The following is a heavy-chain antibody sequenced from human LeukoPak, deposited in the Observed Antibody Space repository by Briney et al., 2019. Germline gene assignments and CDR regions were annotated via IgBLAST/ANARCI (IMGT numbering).Heavy chain of an antibody. V-gene: IGHV3-23*01. CDR1: GFTFSSYA. D-gene: IGHD6-19*01. J-gene: IGHJ4*02. CDR2: ISGSGGST. CDR3: TQGRYSSGWYNFDY. Sequence: GGSLRLSCAASGFTFSSYAMSWVRQAPGKGLEGVSAISGSGGSTYYADSVKGRFTISRDNSKNTLYLQMTSLRAEDTAVYYCTQGRYSSGWYNFDYWGQGTLVTVSS.